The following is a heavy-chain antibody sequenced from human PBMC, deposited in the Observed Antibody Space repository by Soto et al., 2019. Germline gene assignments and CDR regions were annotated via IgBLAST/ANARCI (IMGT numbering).Heavy chain of an antibody. J-gene: IGHJ3*02. D-gene: IGHD5-12*01. CDR2: IHNNGES. V-gene: IGHV4-59*08. Sequence: QVQLQESGPGLVKPSETLSLTCTVSGGSISYSYWSWIRQSPGEGLEWIGYIHNNGESNYNPSLKSRVTLSLHTAKNQVSLTLTSVPAADTAVYYCATPPPATAAFDIWGQGTMVTVSS. CDR1: GGSISYSY. CDR3: ATPPPATAAFDI.